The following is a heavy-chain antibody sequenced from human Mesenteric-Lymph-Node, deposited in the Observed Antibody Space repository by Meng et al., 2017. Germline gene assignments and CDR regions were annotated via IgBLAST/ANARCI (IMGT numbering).Heavy chain of an antibody. J-gene: IGHJ4*02. CDR1: GFTFSDYY. CDR2: ISSSGSTI. Sequence: GESLKISCAASGFTFSDYYMSWIRQAPGKGLEWVSYISSSGSTIYYGDSVKGRFTISRDNAKNSLYLQMNSLRAEDTAVYYCSTFAVYGSGQFDYWGQGTLVTVSS. D-gene: IGHD3-10*01. CDR3: STFAVYGSGQFDY. V-gene: IGHV3-11*01.